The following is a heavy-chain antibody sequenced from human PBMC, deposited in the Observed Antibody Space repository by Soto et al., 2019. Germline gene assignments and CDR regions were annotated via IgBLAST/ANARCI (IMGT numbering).Heavy chain of an antibody. Sequence: GGSLRLSCAASGFTFSSYAMSWVRQAPGKGLEWVSAISGSGGSTYYADSVKGRFTISRDNSKNTLYLQMNSLRAEDTAVYYCVRRRVVTIYYYYYMDVWGKGTTVTVSS. CDR2: ISGSGGST. J-gene: IGHJ6*03. CDR3: VRRRVVTIYYYYYMDV. CDR1: GFTFSSYA. D-gene: IGHD3-22*01. V-gene: IGHV3-23*01.